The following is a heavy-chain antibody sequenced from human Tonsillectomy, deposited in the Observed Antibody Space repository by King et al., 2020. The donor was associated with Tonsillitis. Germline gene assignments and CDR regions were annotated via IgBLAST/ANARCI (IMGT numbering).Heavy chain of an antibody. D-gene: IGHD1-26*01. CDR2: ISYDGSNK. V-gene: IGHV3-30-3*01. J-gene: IGHJ4*02. CDR3: ARDGVGATLSAHLDY. Sequence: VQLVESGGGVVQPGRSLRLSCAASGFTFSSYAMHWVRQAPGKGLEWVAVISYDGSNKYYADSVKGRFTISRDNSKNTLYLQMNSLRAEDTAVYYCARDGVGATLSAHLDYWGQGTVVTVSS. CDR1: GFTFSSYA.